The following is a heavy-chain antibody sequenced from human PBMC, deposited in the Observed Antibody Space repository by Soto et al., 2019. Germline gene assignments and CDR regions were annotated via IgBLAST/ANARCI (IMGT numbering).Heavy chain of an antibody. D-gene: IGHD3-3*01. Sequence: QITLNESGPTVVSPTETLTLTCRFSGFSLTTSGVGVGWIRQSPGKAPEWLALIYWDDDKRYNASLKSRLTNTKDTYKNLVVLTVSDLDPTDTATYSCAHRVLRTVFGLVASTAIYFDFWGQGTPVAVSS. CDR1: GFSLTTSGVG. V-gene: IGHV2-5*02. J-gene: IGHJ4*02. CDR2: IYWDDDK. CDR3: AHRVLRTVFGLVASTAIYFDF.